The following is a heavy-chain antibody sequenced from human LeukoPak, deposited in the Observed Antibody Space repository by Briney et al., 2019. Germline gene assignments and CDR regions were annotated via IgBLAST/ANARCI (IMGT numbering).Heavy chain of an antibody. V-gene: IGHV3-21*01. Sequence: PGGSLRLSCAASGFTFSSHTMNWVRQAPGKGLEWVSSISSTSTSIYHADSVKGRFTISRDNTKNSLYLQMDSLRAEDTAVYYCARSFRYYDSSGPFDYWGQGTLVTVSS. J-gene: IGHJ4*02. CDR2: ISSTSTSI. CDR3: ARSFRYYDSSGPFDY. CDR1: GFTFSSHT. D-gene: IGHD3-22*01.